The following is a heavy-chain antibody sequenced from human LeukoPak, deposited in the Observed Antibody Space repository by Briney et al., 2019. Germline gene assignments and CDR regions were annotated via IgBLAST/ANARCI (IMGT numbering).Heavy chain of an antibody. J-gene: IGHJ4*02. V-gene: IGHV1-8*01. CDR1: GYTFTRYD. CDR2: MNPNSGNT. CDR3: ARGVMGYCSGGSCRTNTFDY. D-gene: IGHD2-15*01. Sequence: ASVKVSCKASGYTFTRYDINWVRQATGQGLEWMGWMNPNSGNTGYAQKFQGRVTMTRTPSISTTYMELSSLRSEDTAVYYCARGVMGYCSGGSCRTNTFDYWGQGTLVTVSS.